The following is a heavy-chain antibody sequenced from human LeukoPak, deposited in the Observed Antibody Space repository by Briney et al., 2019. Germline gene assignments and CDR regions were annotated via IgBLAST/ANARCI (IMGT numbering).Heavy chain of an antibody. V-gene: IGHV4-59*01. CDR2: IYYSGST. D-gene: IGHD6-19*01. CDR3: ARVRVSGVAVAYPQYFDY. Sequence: SETLSLTCTVYGGSISSYYWSWIRQPPGKGLEWIGYIYYSGSTNYNPSLKSRVTISVDTSKNQFSLKLSSVTAADTAVYYCARVRVSGVAVAYPQYFDYWGQGTLVTVSS. J-gene: IGHJ4*02. CDR1: GGSISSYY.